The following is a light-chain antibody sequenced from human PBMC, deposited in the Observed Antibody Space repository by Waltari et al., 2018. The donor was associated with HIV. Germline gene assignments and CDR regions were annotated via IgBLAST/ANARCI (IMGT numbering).Light chain of an antibody. CDR1: RSNIGSHT. Sequence: QSVLTQPPSASGTPGQRVTISCSGSRSNIGSHTVNWYHQLPGTAPKLLIYNNNQRPSGVPDRFSCSKSGTSASLAISGLQAEDEADYYCAAWDDSLNGHWVFGGGTKLTVL. V-gene: IGLV1-44*01. J-gene: IGLJ3*02. CDR2: NNN. CDR3: AAWDDSLNGHWV.